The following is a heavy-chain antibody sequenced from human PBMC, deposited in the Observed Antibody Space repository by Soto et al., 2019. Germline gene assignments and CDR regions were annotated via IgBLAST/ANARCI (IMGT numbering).Heavy chain of an antibody. CDR2: IYYSGST. CDR1: GGSISSSSYY. V-gene: IGHV4-39*01. Sequence: SETLSLTCTVSGGSISSSSYYWGWIRQPPGKGLEWIGSIYYSGSTYYNPSLKSRVTISVDTSKNQFSLKLSSVTAADTAVYYCARHGIYDYIWGIPKMGYNWFDPWGQGTLVTVSS. J-gene: IGHJ5*02. D-gene: IGHD3-16*01. CDR3: ARHGIYDYIWGIPKMGYNWFDP.